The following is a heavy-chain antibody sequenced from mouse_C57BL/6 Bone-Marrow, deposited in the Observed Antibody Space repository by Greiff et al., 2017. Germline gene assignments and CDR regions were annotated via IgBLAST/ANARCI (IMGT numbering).Heavy chain of an antibody. Sequence: QVQLQQSGAELMKPGASVKLSCKATGYTFTGYWIEWVKQRPGHGLEWIGEILPGSGSTNYNAKFKGKATFTADTSSNTAYMQLSSLTTEDSAIYYWAGDGYYLFAYWGQGTLVTVSA. D-gene: IGHD2-3*01. V-gene: IGHV1-9*01. J-gene: IGHJ3*01. CDR3: AGDGYYLFAY. CDR1: GYTFTGYW. CDR2: ILPGSGST.